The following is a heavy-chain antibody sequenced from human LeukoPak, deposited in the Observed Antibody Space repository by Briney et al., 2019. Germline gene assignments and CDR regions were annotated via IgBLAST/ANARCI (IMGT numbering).Heavy chain of an antibody. CDR3: AANYYDSSGYRY. V-gene: IGHV4-61*02. CDR2: IYTSGST. D-gene: IGHD3-22*01. Sequence: TLSLTCTVSGGSISSGSYYWSWIRQPARKGLEWIGRIYTSGSTNYNPSLKSRVTMSVDTSKNQFSLKLSSVTAADTAVYYCAANYYDSSGYRYWGQGTLVTVSS. J-gene: IGHJ4*02. CDR1: GGSISSGSYY.